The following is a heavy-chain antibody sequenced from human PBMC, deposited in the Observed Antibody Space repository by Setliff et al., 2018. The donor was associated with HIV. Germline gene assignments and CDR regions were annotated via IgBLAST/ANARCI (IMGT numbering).Heavy chain of an antibody. CDR3: ARWVYNSAWSLDY. Sequence: KPSETLSLTCSVSGGSVNSGNYHWAWIRQPAGKGLEWIGHIYTSGSPHYKSSLTSRLTISLDTSRNQFSLKLTSVTAADSATYYCARWVYNSAWSLDYWGQGTLVTVSS. J-gene: IGHJ4*02. D-gene: IGHD6-19*01. CDR1: GGSVNSGNYH. CDR2: IYTSGSP. V-gene: IGHV4-61*09.